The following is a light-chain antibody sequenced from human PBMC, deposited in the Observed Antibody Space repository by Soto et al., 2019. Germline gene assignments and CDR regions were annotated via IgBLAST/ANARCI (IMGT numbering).Light chain of an antibody. CDR1: QSVRSN. V-gene: IGKV3-15*01. Sequence: EILMTQSPATLSLSPGERATLSCRASQSVRSNLAWYQQKPGQAPRLLIYGASTRATGIPARFSGSGSGAEFTLTISSLQSVDFAVYYCQQYNNWPSGTFGQGTKVDIK. CDR3: QQYNNWPSGT. J-gene: IGKJ1*01. CDR2: GAS.